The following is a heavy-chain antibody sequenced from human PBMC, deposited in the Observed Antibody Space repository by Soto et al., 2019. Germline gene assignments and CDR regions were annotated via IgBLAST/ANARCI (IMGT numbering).Heavy chain of an antibody. CDR1: GGSVTSDEDY. D-gene: IGHD3-3*01. V-gene: IGHV4-61*08. CDR3: ATRITVFGLLIPPFDP. CDR2: ISNTGGT. J-gene: IGHJ5*02. Sequence: SETLSLTCTVSGGSVTSDEDYWTWIRQSPGKGLEWIGEISNTGGTDYNPSLKTRVTMSVDTSKNQFSLRLSSVTAADTAIYYCATRITVFGLLIPPFDPWGQGTQVTVSS.